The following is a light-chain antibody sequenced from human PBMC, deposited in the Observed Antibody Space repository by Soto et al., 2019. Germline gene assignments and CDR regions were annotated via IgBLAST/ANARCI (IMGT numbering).Light chain of an antibody. CDR1: SSDVGTYNY. J-gene: IGLJ3*02. CDR3: SSYTSSTTWV. Sequence: QSALTQPASVSGSPGQSITFSCTGTSSDVGTYNYVSWYQQYPGKAPKFLIYEVTNRPSGVSNRFSGSKSGNTASLTISGLQADDEADYYCSSYTSSTTWVFGGGTKLTVL. V-gene: IGLV2-14*01. CDR2: EVT.